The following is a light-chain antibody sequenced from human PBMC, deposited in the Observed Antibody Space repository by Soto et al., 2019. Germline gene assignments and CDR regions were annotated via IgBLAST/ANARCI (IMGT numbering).Light chain of an antibody. CDR1: SSDVGGYNF. CDR2: EVT. CDR3: SSYAGSKNRYV. Sequence: QSALTQPPSASGSRGQSVTISCTGTSSDVGGYNFVSWYQQHPGKAPKLILYEVTKRPSGVPDRFSGSKSGNTASLTVSGLHTEDEAHYDCSSYAGSKNRYVFGTGTKLTVL. J-gene: IGLJ1*01. V-gene: IGLV2-8*01.